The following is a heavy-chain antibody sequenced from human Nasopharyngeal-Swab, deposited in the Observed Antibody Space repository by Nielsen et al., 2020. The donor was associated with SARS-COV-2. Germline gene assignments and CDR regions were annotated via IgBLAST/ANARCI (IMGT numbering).Heavy chain of an antibody. CDR2: IRSKAYGGTT. D-gene: IGHD3-10*01. CDR1: VFTFGDYA. Sequence: GGSLRLSCTASVFTFGDYAMSWFRQAPGKGLEWVGFIRSKAYGGTTEYAASVKGRFTISRDDSKSIAYLQMNRLKTEDTAVYYCTRDGLWFGELSDYYYGMDVWGQGTTVTVSS. CDR3: TRDGLWFGELSDYYYGMDV. V-gene: IGHV3-49*03. J-gene: IGHJ6*02.